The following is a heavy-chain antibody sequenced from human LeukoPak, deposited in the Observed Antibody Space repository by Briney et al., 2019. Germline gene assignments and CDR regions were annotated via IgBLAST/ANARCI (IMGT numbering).Heavy chain of an antibody. D-gene: IGHD6-19*01. J-gene: IGHJ3*02. CDR3: QGYSSGWSVFGYAFDI. CDR2: IYYSGST. Sequence: SETLSLTCTVSGGSISSGDYYWSWIRQPPGKGLEWIGYIYYSGSTYYNPSLKSRVTISVDTSKNQFSLKLGSVTAADTAVYYCQGYSSGWSVFGYAFDIWGQGTMVTVSS. CDR1: GGSISSGDYY. V-gene: IGHV4-30-4*08.